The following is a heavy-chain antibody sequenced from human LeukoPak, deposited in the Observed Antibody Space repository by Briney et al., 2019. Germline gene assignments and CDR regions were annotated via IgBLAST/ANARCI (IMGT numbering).Heavy chain of an antibody. CDR2: ISYDGSNK. CDR1: GFTFSSYA. V-gene: IGHV3-30*04. J-gene: IGHJ6*03. D-gene: IGHD1-1*01. Sequence: GGFLRLSCAASGFTFSSYAMHWVRQASGKGLEWVAVISYDGSNKYYAEFVKGRFTISRDNSKNTLYLQMNSLRAEDTAVYYCAKDCPYGTKSHYYYYYMDVWGKGTTVTISS. CDR3: AKDCPYGTKSHYYYYYMDV.